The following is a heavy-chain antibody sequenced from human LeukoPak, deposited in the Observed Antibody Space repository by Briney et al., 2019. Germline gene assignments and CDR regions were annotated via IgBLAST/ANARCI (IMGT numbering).Heavy chain of an antibody. CDR2: INPNSGGT. V-gene: IGHV1-2*02. CDR1: GYTFTGYY. Sequence: ASVKVSCKASGYTFTGYYMHWVRQAPGQGLEWMGWINPNSGGTNYAQKFQGRVTMTRDTSISTAYMELSRLRSDDTAVYYCARGSGYFDWLSPYYYYGMDVWGQGTTLTVSS. CDR3: ARGSGYFDWLSPYYYYGMDV. J-gene: IGHJ6*02. D-gene: IGHD3-9*01.